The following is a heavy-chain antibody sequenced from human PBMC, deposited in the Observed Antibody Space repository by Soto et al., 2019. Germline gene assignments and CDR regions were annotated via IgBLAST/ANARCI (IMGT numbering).Heavy chain of an antibody. V-gene: IGHV3-73*01. CDR3: HSDFWSGSYPD. CDR1: GFTFSASA. CDR2: ITDKGSNYAT. Sequence: LRLSCAAPGFTFSASAVHWVRQASGRGLEWIGRITDKGSNYATAYAASVKGRFTVSRDDSKNTAYLQMNSLKIEDTAIYYCHSDFWSGSYPDWGQGPTVTVSS. J-gene: IGHJ6*02. D-gene: IGHD3-3*01.